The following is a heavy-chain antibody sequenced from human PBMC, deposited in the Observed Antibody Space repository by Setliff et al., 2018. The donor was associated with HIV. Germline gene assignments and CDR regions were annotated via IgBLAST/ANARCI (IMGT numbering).Heavy chain of an antibody. CDR2: IYSGGST. V-gene: IGHV3-66*02. D-gene: IGHD3-22*01. CDR3: AKIQNPQGYYYDSSGYYPHPGSPDY. Sequence: SLRLSCAASGFTVSSNYMSWVRQAPGKGLEWVSVIYSGGSTYYADSVKGRFTISRDNSKNTLYLQMNSLRAEDTAVYYCAKIQNPQGYYYDSSGYYPHPGSPDYWGQGTLVTVSS. J-gene: IGHJ4*02. CDR1: GFTVSSNY.